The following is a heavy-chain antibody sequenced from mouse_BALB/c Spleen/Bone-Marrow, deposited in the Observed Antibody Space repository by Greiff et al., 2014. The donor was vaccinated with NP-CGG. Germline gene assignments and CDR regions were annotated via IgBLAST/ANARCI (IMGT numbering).Heavy chain of an antibody. D-gene: IGHD3-2*01. CDR1: GYTFTDYA. CDR2: ISTYSGDT. J-gene: IGHJ3*01. V-gene: IGHV1-67*01. CDR3: ARGRQLGLRSFAY. Sequence: VKLQESGPELVRPGVSVKISCKGSGYTFTDYAMHWVEQSHAKSLEWIGVISTYSGDTNYNQKFKGKATMTVDKSSSTAYMELARLTSEDSAIYYCARGRQLGLRSFAYWGQGTLVTVSA.